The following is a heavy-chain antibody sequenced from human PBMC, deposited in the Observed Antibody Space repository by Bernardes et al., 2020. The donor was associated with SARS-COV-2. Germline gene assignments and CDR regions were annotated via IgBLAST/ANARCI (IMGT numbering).Heavy chain of an antibody. D-gene: IGHD1-26*01. V-gene: IGHV4-59*01. Sequence: TLSLTCTVSGGSISVYYWSWIRQPPGKGLEWIGYIHHTGTTSYNPSLESRVAISVDTSKNQLSRRLNSVTAADTAVYYCAREWSSFDHWGQGTLVTVSS. CDR2: IHHTGTT. CDR3: AREWSSFDH. CDR1: GGSISVYY. J-gene: IGHJ4*02.